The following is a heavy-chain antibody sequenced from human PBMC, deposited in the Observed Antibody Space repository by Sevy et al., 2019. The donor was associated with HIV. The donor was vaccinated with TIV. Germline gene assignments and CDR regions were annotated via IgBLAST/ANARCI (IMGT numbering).Heavy chain of an antibody. Sequence: GGSLRLSCAASGFTFSSYAMSWVRQAPGKGLEWVSAISGSGGSTYYADSVKGRFTIPRDNSKNTLYLQMNSLRAEDTAVYYCAKDLDPVLLWFGELFGGFDYWGQGTLVTVSS. V-gene: IGHV3-23*01. CDR1: GFTFSSYA. J-gene: IGHJ4*02. D-gene: IGHD3-10*01. CDR3: AKDLDPVLLWFGELFGGFDY. CDR2: ISGSGGST.